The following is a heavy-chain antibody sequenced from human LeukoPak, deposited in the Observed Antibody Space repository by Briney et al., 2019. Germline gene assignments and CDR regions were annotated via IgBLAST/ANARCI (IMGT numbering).Heavy chain of an antibody. J-gene: IGHJ4*02. CDR2: IYYSGST. D-gene: IGHD6-13*01. CDR1: GGSFSSYY. V-gene: IGHV4-39*07. CDR3: ARERSSSWFGNHDFDY. Sequence: NPSETLSLTCAVYGGSFSSYYWGWIRQPPGKGLEWIGSIYYSGSTYYNPSLKSRVTISVDTSKNQFSLKLSSVTAADTAVYYCARERSSSWFGNHDFDYWGQGTLVTVSS.